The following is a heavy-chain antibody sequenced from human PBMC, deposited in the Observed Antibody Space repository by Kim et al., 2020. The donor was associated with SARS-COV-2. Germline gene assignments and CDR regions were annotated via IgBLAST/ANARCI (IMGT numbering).Heavy chain of an antibody. CDR3: AKTAGISWDFDY. D-gene: IGHD6-13*01. V-gene: IGHV3-23*01. J-gene: IGHJ4*02. Sequence: YYHDSVKGRFPISRDRSNNTLYLQMDSLTAEDTAVYYCAKTAGISWDFDYWGQGTLVTVSS.